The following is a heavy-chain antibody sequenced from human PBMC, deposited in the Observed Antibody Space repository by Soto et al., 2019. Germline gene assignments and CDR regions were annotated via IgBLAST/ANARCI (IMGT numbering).Heavy chain of an antibody. CDR1: GGSLSGYY. V-gene: IGHV4-34*01. CDR2: INHSGST. J-gene: IGHJ6*02. D-gene: IGHD3-3*01. Sequence: SETLSLTCAVSGGSLSGYYWTWIRQPPGKGLEWIGEINHSGSTNYNPSLKSRVTISIETSKNQFSLNLSSVTAADTAVYYCARQKEVLRFLEWLLADLDVWGHGTTVTVSS. CDR3: ARQKEVLRFLEWLLADLDV.